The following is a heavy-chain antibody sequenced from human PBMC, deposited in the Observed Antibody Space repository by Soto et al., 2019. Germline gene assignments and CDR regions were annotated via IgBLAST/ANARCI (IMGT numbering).Heavy chain of an antibody. V-gene: IGHV3-21*01. Sequence: PGGSLRLSCAVSGFTFNNYAMNWVRQAPGKGLEWVSSISSSSSYIYYAGSVKGRFTISRDNAKNSLYLQMNSLRAEDTAVYYCARVYYDYIWGSYRYPSDDAFDIWGQGTMVTVS. J-gene: IGHJ3*02. CDR3: ARVYYDYIWGSYRYPSDDAFDI. CDR2: ISSSSSYI. CDR1: GFTFNNYA. D-gene: IGHD3-16*02.